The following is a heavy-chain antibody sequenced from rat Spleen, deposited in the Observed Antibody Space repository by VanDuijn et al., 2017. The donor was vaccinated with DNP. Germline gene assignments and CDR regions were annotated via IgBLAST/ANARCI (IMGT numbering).Heavy chain of an antibody. D-gene: IGHD5-1*01. CDR1: GFTFSNYG. CDR2: ISYDGSST. V-gene: IGHV5-29*01. CDR3: ARLGGD. J-gene: IGHJ2*01. Sequence: EVQLVESGGGLVQPGRSLKLSCAASGFTFSNYGMAWVRQAPTKGLEWVATISYDGSSTYYRDSVKGRFTISRDNAKNTLYLQMNSLRSEDTATYYCARLGGDWGQGVMVTVSS.